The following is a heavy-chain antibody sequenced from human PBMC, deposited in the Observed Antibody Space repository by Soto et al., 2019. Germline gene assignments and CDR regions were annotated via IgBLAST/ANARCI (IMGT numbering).Heavy chain of an antibody. Sequence: GGSLRLSCAASGFTFSSYEMNWVRQAPGKGLEWVSYISSSGSTIYYADSVKGRFTISRDNAKNSLYLQMNSLRAEDTAVYYCARPSRGYYGMDVWGQGTTVTVSS. CDR1: GFTFSSYE. V-gene: IGHV3-48*03. J-gene: IGHJ6*02. CDR3: ARPSRGYYGMDV. CDR2: ISSSGSTI.